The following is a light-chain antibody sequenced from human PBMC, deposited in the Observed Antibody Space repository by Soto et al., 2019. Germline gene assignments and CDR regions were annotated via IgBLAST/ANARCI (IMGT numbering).Light chain of an antibody. CDR3: QQYSNWPRT. CDR2: GAS. CDR1: QSISNN. J-gene: IGKJ1*01. Sequence: EIVMTQSPATLSVSPGERATLSCRAGQSISNNLAWYQQKPGQAPRLLIYGASTRATGIPARFTGSGSGTKFTLTISSLLSEDFAVYYCQQYSNWPRTFGQGTKV. V-gene: IGKV3-15*01.